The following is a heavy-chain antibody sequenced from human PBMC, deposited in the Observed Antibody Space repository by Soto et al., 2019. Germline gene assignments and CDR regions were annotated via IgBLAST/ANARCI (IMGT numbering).Heavy chain of an antibody. CDR2: IYGNEDK. J-gene: IGHJ5*02. CDR3: AHTTDSFLTGRHHLLDP. V-gene: IGHV2-5*01. Sequence: SGGTRVKAAGIIRRTCSLSGFPLRTSGGGVGWIRQPPGKALPWLTPIYGNEDKRYRPSLKIRLTITKDTTTNQMALTLTTMDSVDPATYYCAHTTDSFLTGRHHLLDPRGEGTLVTVSS. D-gene: IGHD2-21*01. CDR1: GFPLRTSGGG.